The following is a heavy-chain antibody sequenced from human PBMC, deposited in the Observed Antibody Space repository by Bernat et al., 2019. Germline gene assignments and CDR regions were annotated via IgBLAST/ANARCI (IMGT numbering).Heavy chain of an antibody. Sequence: QLQLQESGPGLVKPSETLSLTCTVSGGSISSSSYYWGWIRQPPGKGLEWIGSIYYSGSTYYNPSLKSRVTISVDTSKNQFSLKLSAVTAADTAVYYCARRMSTFGGVIAFDYWGQGTLVTVSS. J-gene: IGHJ4*02. D-gene: IGHD3-16*02. CDR3: ARRMSTFGGVIAFDY. CDR1: GGSISSSSYY. V-gene: IGHV4-39*01. CDR2: IYYSGST.